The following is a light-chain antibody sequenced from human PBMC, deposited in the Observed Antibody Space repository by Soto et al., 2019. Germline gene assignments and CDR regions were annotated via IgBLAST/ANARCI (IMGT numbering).Light chain of an antibody. Sequence: QSALTQPASVSGSPGQSITISCTGTGSDYVSWYQQHPGKAHRLIIYDVSDRPSGVSNRFSGSKSGNTASLTISGLQAEDEAHYYCCSYKASSVLFGGGTKLTVL. CDR3: CSYKASSVL. CDR1: GSDY. V-gene: IGLV2-14*03. J-gene: IGLJ2*01. CDR2: DVS.